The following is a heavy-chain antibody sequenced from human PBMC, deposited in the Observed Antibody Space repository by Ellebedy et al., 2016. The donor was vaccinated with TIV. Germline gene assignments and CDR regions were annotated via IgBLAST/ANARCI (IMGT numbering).Heavy chain of an antibody. Sequence: ASVKVSCKASGYTFTSYAMHWVRQAPGQRLEWMGWINAGNGNTKYSQKFQGRVTITRDTSASTAYMELSSLRSEDTAVYYCARDITGVRIAADNFDCWGQGTLVTVSS. CDR1: GYTFTSYA. D-gene: IGHD6-13*01. V-gene: IGHV1-3*01. CDR3: ARDITGVRIAADNFDC. J-gene: IGHJ4*02. CDR2: INAGNGNT.